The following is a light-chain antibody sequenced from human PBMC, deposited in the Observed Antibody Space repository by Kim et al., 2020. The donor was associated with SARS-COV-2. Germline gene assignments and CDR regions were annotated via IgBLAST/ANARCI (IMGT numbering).Light chain of an antibody. J-gene: IGKJ2*01. V-gene: IGKV1-5*03. CDR2: KAS. Sequence: ASVGDIGTITCRASQSISSWLAWYQQKPGKAPKLLIYKASSLESGVPSRFSGSGSGTEFTLTISSLQPDDFATYYCQQYNSYSHTFGQGTKLEI. CDR1: QSISSW. CDR3: QQYNSYSHT.